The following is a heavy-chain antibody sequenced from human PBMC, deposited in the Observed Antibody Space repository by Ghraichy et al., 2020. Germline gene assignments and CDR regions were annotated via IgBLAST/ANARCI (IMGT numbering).Heavy chain of an antibody. Sequence: ASVKVSCRASGYTFTSYGISWMRQAPGQGLEWMGWISTYNGNTNYAQMFQGRVTMTTDTSTSTAYMELKSLRSDDTAVYYCARAIYDTTFYYYYGMDVWGQGTTVTVSS. D-gene: IGHD3-9*01. CDR3: ARAIYDTTFYYYYGMDV. CDR1: GYTFTSYG. V-gene: IGHV1-18*01. CDR2: ISTYNGNT. J-gene: IGHJ6*02.